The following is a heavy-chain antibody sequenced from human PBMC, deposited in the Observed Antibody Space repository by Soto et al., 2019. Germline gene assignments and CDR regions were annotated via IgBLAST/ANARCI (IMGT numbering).Heavy chain of an antibody. V-gene: IGHV3-33*01. D-gene: IGHD4-4*01. CDR2: IWYDGSNK. CDR3: AREAGALTVTGYNWFDP. CDR1: GFTFSSYG. J-gene: IGHJ5*02. Sequence: QVQLVESGGGVVQPGRSLRLSCAASGFTFSSYGMHWVRQAPGKGLDWVAVIWYDGSNKYYADSVKGRFTISRDNSKNTLYLQMNSLRAEETAVYYCAREAGALTVTGYNWFDPWGQGTLVTVSS.